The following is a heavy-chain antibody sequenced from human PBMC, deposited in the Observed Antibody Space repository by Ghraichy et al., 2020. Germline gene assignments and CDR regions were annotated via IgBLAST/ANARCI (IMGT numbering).Heavy chain of an antibody. CDR3: ARDQGSSGDY. V-gene: IGHV3-7*01. Sequence: GGSLRLSCAGSGFSFSSYWMSWVRQAPGKGLEWVAHMNQDGSNIYYVDSVKGRFTISRDNTKSSLYLQMSSLRAEDTAVHFCARDQGSSGDYWGQGTLVTVSS. CDR2: MNQDGSNI. J-gene: IGHJ4*02. D-gene: IGHD3-22*01. CDR1: GFSFSSYW.